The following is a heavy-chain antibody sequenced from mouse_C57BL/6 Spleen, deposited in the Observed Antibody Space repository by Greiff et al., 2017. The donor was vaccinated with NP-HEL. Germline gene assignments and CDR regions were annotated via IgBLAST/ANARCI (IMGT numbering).Heavy chain of an antibody. J-gene: IGHJ2*01. D-gene: IGHD1-1*01. CDR3: ARPNYYGSSYSYYFDY. Sequence: VKLQESGAELARPGASVKLSCKASGYTFTSYGISWVKQRTGQGLEWIGEIYPRSGNTYYNEKFKGKATLTADKSSSTAYMELRSLTSEDSAVYFCARPNYYGSSYSYYFDYWGQGTTLTVSS. V-gene: IGHV1-81*01. CDR1: GYTFTSYG. CDR2: IYPRSGNT.